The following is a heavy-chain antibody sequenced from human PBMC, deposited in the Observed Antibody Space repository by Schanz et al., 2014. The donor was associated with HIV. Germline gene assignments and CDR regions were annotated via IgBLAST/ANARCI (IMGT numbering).Heavy chain of an antibody. V-gene: IGHV1-46*01. Sequence: QVQLVQSGAEVKKPGASVRVSCKASGYTFTTYYMHWVRQAPGQGLEWMGIINPSGGSTSYAQKFQGRVTMTTDTSTTTAYMELRSLRSDDTAVYYCARGARYGMDVWGQGTTVTVSS. CDR1: GYTFTTYY. CDR3: ARGARYGMDV. CDR2: INPSGGST. J-gene: IGHJ6*02.